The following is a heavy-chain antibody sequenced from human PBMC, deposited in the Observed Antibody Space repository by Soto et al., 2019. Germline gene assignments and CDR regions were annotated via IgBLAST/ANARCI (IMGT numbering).Heavy chain of an antibody. CDR2: ISAYNGNT. CDR3: ARLDDSSGYFPDAFDI. J-gene: IGHJ3*02. Sequence: QVQLVQSGAEVKKPGASVKVSCKASGYTFTSYGISWVRQAPGQGLEWMGWISAYNGNTNYAQKLQGRVTMTTDTSTSTDYMELRSLRSDDTAVYYCARLDDSSGYFPDAFDIWGQGTMVTVSS. V-gene: IGHV1-18*01. D-gene: IGHD3-22*01. CDR1: GYTFTSYG.